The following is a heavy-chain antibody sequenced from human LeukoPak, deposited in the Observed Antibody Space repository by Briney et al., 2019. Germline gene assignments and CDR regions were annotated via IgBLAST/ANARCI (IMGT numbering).Heavy chain of an antibody. V-gene: IGHV3-23*01. D-gene: IGHD6-19*01. CDR2: VSPGGDKT. J-gene: IGHJ3*01. Sequence: PGGSLRLSCAASGFTFSSHAMSSAREAPGKGLQWVSAVSPGGDKTYYADSVKGRFTASRENSRNTLYLQMNSMRAEDTAVYCCAKEKAVARSSGWHAFDVWGQGSLVTVS. CDR3: AKEKAVARSSGWHAFDV. CDR1: GFTFSSHA.